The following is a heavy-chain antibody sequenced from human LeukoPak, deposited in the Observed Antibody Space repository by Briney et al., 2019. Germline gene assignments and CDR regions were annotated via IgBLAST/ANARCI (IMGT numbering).Heavy chain of an antibody. J-gene: IGHJ4*02. CDR3: AKGGEICSGGSYSPGY. D-gene: IGHD2-15*01. CDR2: LSSDGSNK. V-gene: IGHV3-30*18. Sequence: PGGSLRLSCAASGFIFSSYGMHWVRQAPGKGLEWVAVLSSDGSNKYYTDSVKGRFTISRDNSKDTLYLQMNSLRVEDTALYYCAKGGEICSGGSYSPGYWGQGTLVTVSS. CDR1: GFIFSSYG.